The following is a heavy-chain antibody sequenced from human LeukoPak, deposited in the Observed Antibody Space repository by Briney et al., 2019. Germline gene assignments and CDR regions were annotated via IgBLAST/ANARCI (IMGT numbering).Heavy chain of an antibody. J-gene: IGHJ4*02. V-gene: IGHV1-69*01. Sequence: SVKVSCKASRGTFSSYAISWGRQAPGQGLEWMGGIIPIFGTANYAQKFQGRVTITADESTSTAYMELSSLRSEDTAVYYCARAIVGASIVPGSFDYWGQGTLVTVSS. CDR1: RGTFSSYA. CDR2: IIPIFGTA. CDR3: ARAIVGASIVPGSFDY. D-gene: IGHD1-26*01.